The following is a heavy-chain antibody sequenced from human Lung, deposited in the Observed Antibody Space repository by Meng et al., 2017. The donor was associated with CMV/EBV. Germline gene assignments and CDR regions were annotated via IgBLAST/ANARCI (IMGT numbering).Heavy chain of an antibody. D-gene: IGHD2-2*01. CDR3: ARERGYCSMIDCYKDGMDV. CDR1: GYTFTSYG. J-gene: IGHJ6*02. Sequence: ASXXVSXKASGYTFTSYGISWVRQAPGQGLEWMGWINVYNGRRDYEQRFKDRVTMTTDTYTSTAHMDLKSMRSDDTATYYCARERGYCSMIDCYKDGMDVXRQGXTVTVSS. V-gene: IGHV1-18*01. CDR2: INVYNGRR.